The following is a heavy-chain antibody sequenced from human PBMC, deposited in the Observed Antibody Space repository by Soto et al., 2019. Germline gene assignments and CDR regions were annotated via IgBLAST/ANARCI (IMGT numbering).Heavy chain of an antibody. D-gene: IGHD5-12*01. CDR1: GYTLTELS. V-gene: IGHV1-24*01. CDR2: FDPEDGET. Sequence: GASVKVSCKVSGYTLTELSMHWVRQAPGKGLEWMGGFDPEDGETIYAQKFQGRVTMTEDTSTDTAYMELSSLRSEDTAVYYCATTPPVATITFDFDYWGQGTLVTVSS. J-gene: IGHJ4*02. CDR3: ATTPPVATITFDFDY.